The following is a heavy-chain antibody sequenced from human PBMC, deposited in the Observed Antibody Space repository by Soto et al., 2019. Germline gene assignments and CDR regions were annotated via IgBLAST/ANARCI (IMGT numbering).Heavy chain of an antibody. CDR3: ARAIITIFGVVIPPENYYFDY. CDR1: GGTFSSYA. V-gene: IGHV1-69*13. Sequence: ASVKVSCKASGGTFSSYAISWVRQAPGQGLEWMGGIIPIFGTANYAQKFQGRVTITADESTSTAYMELSSLRSEDTAVYYCARAIITIFGVVIPPENYYFDYWGQGTLVTVYS. J-gene: IGHJ4*02. CDR2: IIPIFGTA. D-gene: IGHD3-3*01.